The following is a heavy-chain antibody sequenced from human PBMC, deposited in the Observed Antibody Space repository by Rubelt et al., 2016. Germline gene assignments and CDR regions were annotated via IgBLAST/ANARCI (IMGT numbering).Heavy chain of an antibody. Sequence: GLEWVSCISGSGTPMCYADSVKGRFTISRDNAKNSLYLQMNSLRVEDTAIYYCARRCDYFDYWGQGTLVPVSS. J-gene: IGHJ4*02. V-gene: IGHV3-11*01. CDR2: ISGSGTPM. CDR3: ARRCDYFDY.